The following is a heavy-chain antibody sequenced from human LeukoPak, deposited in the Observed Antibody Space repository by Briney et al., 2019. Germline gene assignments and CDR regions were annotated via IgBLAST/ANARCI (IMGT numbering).Heavy chain of an antibody. J-gene: IGHJ4*02. Sequence: PSETLSLTCTVSGGSISSSSYYWGWIRQPPGKGLEWIGTIYYSGSTYYTPSLKSRVTISVDTSKNQLSLNLSSLTAADTAVYYCASLEGDSLYFDYWGQGTLVTVSS. CDR1: GGSISSSSYY. CDR2: IYYSGST. CDR3: ASLEGDSLYFDY. V-gene: IGHV4-39*01. D-gene: IGHD2-21*01.